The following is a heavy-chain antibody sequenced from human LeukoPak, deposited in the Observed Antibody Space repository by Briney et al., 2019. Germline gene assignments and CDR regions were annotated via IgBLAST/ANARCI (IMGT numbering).Heavy chain of an antibody. V-gene: IGHV3-33*08. J-gene: IGHJ3*02. CDR1: GFTFSSYS. CDR2: IWYDGSNK. CDR3: ARGSGSGSPSAFDI. Sequence: GGSLRLSCAASGFTFSSYSMHWVRQAPGKGLEWVAVIWYDGSNKYYADSVKGRFTISRDNSKNTLYLQMNSLRAEDTAVYYCARGSGSGSPSAFDIWGQGTMVTVSS. D-gene: IGHD3-10*01.